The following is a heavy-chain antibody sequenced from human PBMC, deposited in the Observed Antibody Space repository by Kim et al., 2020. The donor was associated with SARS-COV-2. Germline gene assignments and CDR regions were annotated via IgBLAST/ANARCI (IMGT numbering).Heavy chain of an antibody. D-gene: IGHD6-19*01. CDR3: ARVPDSSGWWLFDY. V-gene: IGHV1-3*01. J-gene: IGHJ4*02. Sequence: ASVKVSCKASGYTFTSYAMHWVRQAPGQRLEWMGWINAGNGNTKYSQKFQGRVTITRDTSASTAYMELSSLRSEDTAVYYCARVPDSSGWWLFDYWGQGTLVTVSS. CDR2: INAGNGNT. CDR1: GYTFTSYA.